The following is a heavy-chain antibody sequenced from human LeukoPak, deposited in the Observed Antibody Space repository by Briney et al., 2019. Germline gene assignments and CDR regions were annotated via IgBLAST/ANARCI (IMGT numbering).Heavy chain of an antibody. J-gene: IGHJ4*02. D-gene: IGHD1-14*01. Sequence: PGGSLRLSCAASGFTFSSYAMHWVRQAPGKGLEWVAVISYDGSNKHYADSVKGRFTISRDNSKNTLYLQMNSLRAEDTAVYYCASGEPSPTAADPEGGFDYWGQGTLVTVSS. V-gene: IGHV3-30*04. CDR3: ASGEPSPTAADPEGGFDY. CDR1: GFTFSSYA. CDR2: ISYDGSNK.